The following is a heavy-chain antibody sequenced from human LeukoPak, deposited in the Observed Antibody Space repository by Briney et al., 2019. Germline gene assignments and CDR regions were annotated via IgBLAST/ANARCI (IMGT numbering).Heavy chain of an antibody. J-gene: IGHJ6*03. CDR1: GFTFSTFT. CDR3: ARVWTGQWPPHYYYMDV. V-gene: IGHV3-21*01. Sequence: GGSLRLSCVVSGFTFSTFTMSWVRQAPGKGLEWVSCISSSSSYIYYADSVKGRFTISRDNAKNSLYLQMNSLRAEDTAVYYCARVWTGQWPPHYYYMDVWGKGTTVTISS. D-gene: IGHD6-19*01. CDR2: ISSSSSYI.